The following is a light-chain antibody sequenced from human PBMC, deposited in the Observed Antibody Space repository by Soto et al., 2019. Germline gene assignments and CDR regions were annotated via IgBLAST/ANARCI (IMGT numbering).Light chain of an antibody. Sequence: AIRMTQSPSSFSASTGDRVTITCRASQGVSSYLAWYQQKPGKAPKILIYAASTLHSGLPSRFSGSGSETDFTLTISCLQSEDFATYYCQQYYRYPYTFGQGTELEIK. V-gene: IGKV1-8*01. CDR2: AAS. J-gene: IGKJ2*01. CDR1: QGVSSY. CDR3: QQYYRYPYT.